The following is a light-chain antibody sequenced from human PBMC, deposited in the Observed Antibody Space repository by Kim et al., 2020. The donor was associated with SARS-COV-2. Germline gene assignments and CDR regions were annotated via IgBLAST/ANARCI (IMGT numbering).Light chain of an antibody. CDR2: EVT. CDR3: SSYTASSTHV. Sequence: QSALTQPPSVSGSPGQSVTISCAGTSSDIGSYNRVSWYQQPPGTAPKFIIYEVTNRPSGVPDRFSGSKSGNTASLTISGLQAEDEADYYCSSYTASSTHVFGTGTKVTVL. V-gene: IGLV2-18*02. J-gene: IGLJ1*01. CDR1: SSDIGSYNR.